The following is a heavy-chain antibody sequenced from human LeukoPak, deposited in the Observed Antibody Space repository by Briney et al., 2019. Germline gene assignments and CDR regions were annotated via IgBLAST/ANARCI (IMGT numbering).Heavy chain of an antibody. J-gene: IGHJ3*02. CDR1: GFTFDDYA. CDR2: ISWNSGSI. V-gene: IGHV3-9*01. Sequence: GRSLRLSCAASGFTFDDYAMHWVRQAPGKGLEWVSGISWNSGSIGYADSVKGRFTISRDNAKNSLYLQMNSLRAEDTALYYCAKDETRIVGAPGDAFDIWGQGTMVTVSS. D-gene: IGHD1-26*01. CDR3: AKDETRIVGAPGDAFDI.